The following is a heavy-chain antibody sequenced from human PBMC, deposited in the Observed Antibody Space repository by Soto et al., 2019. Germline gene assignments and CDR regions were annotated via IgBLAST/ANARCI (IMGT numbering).Heavy chain of an antibody. CDR2: IWYDGSNK. CDR3: ARDWYYDFWSGPFEY. CDR1: GFTFSSYG. J-gene: IGHJ4*02. D-gene: IGHD3-3*01. V-gene: IGHV3-33*01. Sequence: GGSLRLSCAASGFTFSSYGMHWVRQAPGKGLEWVAVIWYDGSNKYYADSVKGRFTISRDNSKNTLYLQMNSLRAEDTAVYYYARDWYYDFWSGPFEYWGQGTLVTVSS.